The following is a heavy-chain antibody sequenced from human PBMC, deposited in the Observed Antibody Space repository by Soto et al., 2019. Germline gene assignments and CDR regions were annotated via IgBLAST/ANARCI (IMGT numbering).Heavy chain of an antibody. CDR1: GYSLSELS. V-gene: IGHV1-24*01. CDR3: VTDFFSVYPGMVGITDF. CDR2: FDPEEGKK. D-gene: IGHD3-22*01. Sequence: QVQVVQSGAEVKKPGASVKVSCKVSGYSLSELSVQWVRQAPGKGLEWMGRFDPEEGKKKYAQRFQGRFTMTEDTSTDTAYMELSSLRSEDTAIYYCVTDFFSVYPGMVGITDFWGQGALVTVSS. J-gene: IGHJ4*02.